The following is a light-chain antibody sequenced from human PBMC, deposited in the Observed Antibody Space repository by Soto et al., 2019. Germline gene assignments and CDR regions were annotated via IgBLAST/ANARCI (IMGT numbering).Light chain of an antibody. CDR2: DAS. CDR3: QQRYNWPQT. CDR1: QSVSST. Sequence: EVVLTQSPATLSLSPGERANLSCRTSQSVSSTLAWYQQKSGQAPRLLLYDASNRATGIPTRFSGSGSGTDFTLTISSLEPEDFAVYYCQQRYNWPQTFGQGTKVEIK. J-gene: IGKJ1*01. V-gene: IGKV3-11*01.